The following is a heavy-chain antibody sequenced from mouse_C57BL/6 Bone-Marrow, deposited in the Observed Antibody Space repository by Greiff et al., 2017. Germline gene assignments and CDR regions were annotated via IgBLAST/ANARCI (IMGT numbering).Heavy chain of an antibody. J-gene: IGHJ4*01. Sequence: QVQLQQPGAELVKPGASVKMSCKASGYTFTSYWITWVKQRPGQGLEWIGDIYPGSGSTNYNEKFKSKATLTVDTSSSTAYMQLSSLTSEDSAVYYCARDYGSSYGNAMDYWGQGTSVTVSS. CDR2: IYPGSGST. CDR3: ARDYGSSYGNAMDY. CDR1: GYTFTSYW. V-gene: IGHV1-55*01. D-gene: IGHD1-1*01.